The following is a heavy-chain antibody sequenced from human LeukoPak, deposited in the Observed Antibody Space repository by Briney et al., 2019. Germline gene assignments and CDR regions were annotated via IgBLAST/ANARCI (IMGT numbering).Heavy chain of an antibody. CDR3: ATDDIAVAGTNFDY. V-gene: IGHV1-18*04. D-gene: IGHD6-19*01. CDR2: ISAYNGNT. J-gene: IGHJ4*02. CDR1: GYTFTGYY. Sequence: ASVKVSCKASGYTFTGYYMHWVRQAPGQGPEWMGWISAYNGNTNYAHHLQGRVTMTTDTSTSTAYMELRSLRSDDTAVYFCATDDIAVAGTNFDYWGQGTLVTVSS.